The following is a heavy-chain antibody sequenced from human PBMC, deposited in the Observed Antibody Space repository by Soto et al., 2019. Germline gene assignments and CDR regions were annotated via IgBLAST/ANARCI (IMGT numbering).Heavy chain of an antibody. Sequence: GGSLRLSCAASGFTFSSYGMHWVRQAPGKGLEWVAVIWYDGSNKYYADSVKGRFTISRDNSKNTLYLQMNSLRAEDTAVYYCARASPTVSSVHYYYYGMDVWGQGTTVTVSS. D-gene: IGHD4-17*01. CDR3: ARASPTVSSVHYYYYGMDV. J-gene: IGHJ6*02. V-gene: IGHV3-33*01. CDR2: IWYDGSNK. CDR1: GFTFSSYG.